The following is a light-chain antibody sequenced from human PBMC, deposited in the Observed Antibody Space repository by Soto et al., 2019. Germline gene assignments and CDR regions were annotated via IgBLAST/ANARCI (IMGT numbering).Light chain of an antibody. Sequence: QSALTQPASVSGSPGQSITISCTGTSSDVGGYNYVSWYQQHPGKAPKLMINEVSNRPSGVSNRFSGSKSGNTASLTISGLQAEDEADYYCRSYTSSSTPYVFGTGTKLTVL. CDR2: EVS. CDR3: RSYTSSSTPYV. CDR1: SSDVGGYNY. V-gene: IGLV2-14*01. J-gene: IGLJ1*01.